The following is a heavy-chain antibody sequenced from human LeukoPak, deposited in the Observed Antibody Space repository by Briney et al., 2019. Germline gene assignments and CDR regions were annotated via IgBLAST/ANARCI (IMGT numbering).Heavy chain of an antibody. CDR2: IYYSGST. CDR1: GASISSSTDY. Sequence: PSETLSLTCTVSGASISSSTDYWGWIRQPPGKGLEWIANIYYSGSTYYNPSLKSRVTISVDTSKNQFSQKLSSVTAADTAVYYCAGLIRPGWFDPWGQGTLVTVSS. V-gene: IGHV4-39*01. J-gene: IGHJ5*02. D-gene: IGHD1-14*01. CDR3: AGLIRPGWFDP.